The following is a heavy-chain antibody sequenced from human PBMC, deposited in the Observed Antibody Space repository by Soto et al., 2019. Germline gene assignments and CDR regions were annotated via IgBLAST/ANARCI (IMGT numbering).Heavy chain of an antibody. CDR3: AREYCSGGSCQQYFQH. D-gene: IGHD2-15*01. J-gene: IGHJ1*01. Sequence: QVQLVQSGAEVKKPGSSVKVSCKASGGTFSSYAISWVRQAPGQGLEWMGGIIPIFGTANYAQKFQGRVTINADESTSTAYMELSSLRSEDTAVYYCAREYCSGGSCQQYFQHWGQGTLVTVSS. CDR1: GGTFSSYA. CDR2: IIPIFGTA. V-gene: IGHV1-69*01.